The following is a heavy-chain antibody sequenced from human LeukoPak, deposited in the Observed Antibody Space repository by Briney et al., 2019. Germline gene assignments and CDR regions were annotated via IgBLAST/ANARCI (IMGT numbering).Heavy chain of an antibody. CDR2: ISGSGGST. D-gene: IGHD2-2*01. J-gene: IGHJ4*02. CDR3: ASRGYQLLIPFDY. V-gene: IGHV3-23*01. CDR1: GFTFSSYA. Sequence: GGSLRLSCAASGFTFSSYAMSWVRQAPGKGLEWASAISGSGGSTYYADSVKGRFTISRDNSKNTLYLQMNSLRAEDTAVYYCASRGYQLLIPFDYWGQGTLVTVSS.